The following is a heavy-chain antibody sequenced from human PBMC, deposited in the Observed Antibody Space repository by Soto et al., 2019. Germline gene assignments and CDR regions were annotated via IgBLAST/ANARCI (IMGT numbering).Heavy chain of an antibody. CDR2: MNPNSGYT. Sequence: GASVKVSCKASGYSFTSYDINWVRQATGQGLEWMGWMNPNSGYTGYAQKFQGWVTMTRDTSISTAYMELSRLRSDDTAVYYCARGRGAQNDITMIVVDYGMDVWGQGTTVTVSS. J-gene: IGHJ6*02. V-gene: IGHV1-8*01. CDR3: ARGRGAQNDITMIVVDYGMDV. D-gene: IGHD3-22*01. CDR1: GYSFTSYD.